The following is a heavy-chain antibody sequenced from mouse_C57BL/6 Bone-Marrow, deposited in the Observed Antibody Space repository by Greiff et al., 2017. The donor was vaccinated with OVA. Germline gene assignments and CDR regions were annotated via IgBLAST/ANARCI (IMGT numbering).Heavy chain of an antibody. CDR3: ARGDYSNYNYYAMDY. CDR2: IYPGDGDT. D-gene: IGHD2-5*01. J-gene: IGHJ4*01. V-gene: IGHV1-82*01. Sequence: VQGVESGPELVKPGASVKISCKASGYAFSSSWMNWVKQRPGKGLEWIGRIYPGDGDTNYNGKFKGKATLTADKSSSTAYMQLSSLTSEDSAVYFCARGDYSNYNYYAMDYWGQGTSVTVSS. CDR1: GYAFSSSW.